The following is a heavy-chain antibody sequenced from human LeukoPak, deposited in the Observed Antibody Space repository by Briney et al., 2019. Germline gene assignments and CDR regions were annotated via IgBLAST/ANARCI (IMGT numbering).Heavy chain of an antibody. CDR3: ARDRGSQPFIDY. V-gene: IGHV4-59*01. Sequence: SETLSLTCTVSGGSISSYYWNWIRQPPGKGLEWIGYVFHTGSTNYNPSLKSRVTISVDTSKNRFSLKLSSVTAADTAVYYCARDRGSQPFIDYWGQGTLVTVSS. D-gene: IGHD1-26*01. CDR2: VFHTGST. J-gene: IGHJ4*02. CDR1: GGSISSYY.